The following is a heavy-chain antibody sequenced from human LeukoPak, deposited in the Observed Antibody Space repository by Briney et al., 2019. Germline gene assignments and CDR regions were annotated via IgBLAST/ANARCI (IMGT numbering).Heavy chain of an antibody. J-gene: IGHJ6*03. CDR3: ASRDPMVRGVRGYYYMDV. Sequence: GGSLRLSCAASGFTFSSYGMSWVRQAPGKGLEWVSAISGSGGSTYYADSVKGRFTISRDNSKNTLYLLMNSLRAEDTAVYYCASRDPMVRGVRGYYYMDVWGKGTTVTISS. V-gene: IGHV3-23*01. CDR1: GFTFSSYG. CDR2: ISGSGGST. D-gene: IGHD3-10*01.